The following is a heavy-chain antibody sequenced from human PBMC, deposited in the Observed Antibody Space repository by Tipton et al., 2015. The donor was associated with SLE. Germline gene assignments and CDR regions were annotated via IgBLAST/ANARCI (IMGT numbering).Heavy chain of an antibody. V-gene: IGHV4-59*01. J-gene: IGHJ6*03. Sequence: TLSLTCTVSGGSISNYYWSWIRQPPGKGLEWIGYIYYSGSTNYNPSLKSRVTISVDTSKNQFSLKLSSVTAADTAVYYCARAGLGYPYYYYMDVWGKGTTVTVSS. D-gene: IGHD5-18*01. CDR1: GGSISNYY. CDR2: IYYSGST. CDR3: ARAGLGYPYYYYMDV.